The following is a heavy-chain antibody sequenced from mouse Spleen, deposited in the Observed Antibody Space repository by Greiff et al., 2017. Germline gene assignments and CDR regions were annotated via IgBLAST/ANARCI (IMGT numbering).Heavy chain of an antibody. CDR2: ISSGSSTI. CDR3: ARPNDYERGAWFAY. V-gene: IGHV5-17*01. J-gene: IGHJ3*01. D-gene: IGHD2-4*01. CDR1: GFTFSDYG. Sequence: EVMLVESGGGLVKPGGSLKLSCAASGFTFSDYGMHWVRQAPEKGLEWVAYISSGSSTIYYADTVKGRFTISRDNATNTLFLQMTSLKSEDTAMCYCARPNDYERGAWFAYWGQGTLVTVPA.